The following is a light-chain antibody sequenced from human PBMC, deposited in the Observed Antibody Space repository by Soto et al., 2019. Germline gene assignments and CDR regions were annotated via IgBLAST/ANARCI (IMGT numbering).Light chain of an antibody. J-gene: IGKJ1*01. V-gene: IGKV1-5*03. CDR1: QSISSW. Sequence: DIQMTQSPSTLSASVGDRVTITCRASQSISSWLAWYQQKPGKAPKLLIYKASSLESGVPSRFSGRGSGTEFTRTISSLQPDDFATYYCQQYNSCPTFGQGTKVEIK. CDR3: QQYNSCPT. CDR2: KAS.